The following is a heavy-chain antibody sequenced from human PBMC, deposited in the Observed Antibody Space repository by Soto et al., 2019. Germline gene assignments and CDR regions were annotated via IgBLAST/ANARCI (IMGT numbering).Heavy chain of an antibody. Sequence: SETLSLTCSVSGDSISSYSWSWIRQPAGKGLEWLGRVYRGTSNYNPSLKSRLIISLDTSKNQFSLNLRSVTAADTAVYYCARESLKETITMTVVIDHWGQGTQVTVSS. D-gene: IGHD3-22*01. J-gene: IGHJ4*02. CDR3: ARESLKETITMTVVIDH. CDR2: VYRGTS. V-gene: IGHV4-4*07. CDR1: GDSISSYS.